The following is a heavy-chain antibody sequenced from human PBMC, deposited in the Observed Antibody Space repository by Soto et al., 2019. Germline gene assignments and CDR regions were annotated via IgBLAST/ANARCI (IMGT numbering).Heavy chain of an antibody. V-gene: IGHV1-3*01. Sequence: ASVKVSCKASGYTFTSYAMHWVRQAPGQRLEWMGWINAGNGNTKYSQKFQGRVTITRDTSASTAYMELSSLRSEDTAVYYCASPNYGDYVEDYYCCGMDVWGQGTTVTVSS. CDR3: ASPNYGDYVEDYYCCGMDV. CDR1: GYTFTSYA. CDR2: INAGNGNT. J-gene: IGHJ6*02. D-gene: IGHD4-17*01.